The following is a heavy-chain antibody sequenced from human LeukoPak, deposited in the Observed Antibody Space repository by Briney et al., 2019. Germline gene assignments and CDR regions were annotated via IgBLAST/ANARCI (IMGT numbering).Heavy chain of an antibody. CDR3: ARVNGLPYYFDY. CDR1: GGSFSGYY. Sequence: PSETLSLTCAVYGGSFSGYYWSWIRQPPGKGLEWIGEINHSGSTNYNPSLKSRVTTSVDTSKNQFSLKLSSVTAADTAVYYCARVNGLPYYFDYWGQGTLVTVSS. V-gene: IGHV4-34*01. D-gene: IGHD3-16*01. J-gene: IGHJ4*02. CDR2: INHSGST.